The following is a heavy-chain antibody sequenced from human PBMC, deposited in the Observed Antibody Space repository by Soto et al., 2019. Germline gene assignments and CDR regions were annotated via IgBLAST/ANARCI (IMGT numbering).Heavy chain of an antibody. D-gene: IGHD2-15*01. CDR1: CGSIISGDYY. V-gene: IGHV4-30-4*01. CDR2: IYYSGST. CDR3: ARVLMVVAATPDWFDP. Sequence: SETLSLTCTFSCGSIISGDYYWSCIRQPPGKGLEWIGYIYYSGSTYYNPSLKSRVTISVDTSKNQFSLKLSSVTAADTAVYYCARVLMVVAATPDWFDPWGQGTLVTVSS. J-gene: IGHJ5*02.